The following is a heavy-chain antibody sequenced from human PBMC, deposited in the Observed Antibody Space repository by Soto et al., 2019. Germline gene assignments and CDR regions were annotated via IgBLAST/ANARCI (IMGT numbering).Heavy chain of an antibody. CDR1: GGSISSYY. J-gene: IGHJ5*02. D-gene: IGHD3-10*01. V-gene: IGHV4-59*01. Sequence: NPSETLSLTCTVSGGSISSYYWSWIRQPPGKGLEWIGYIYYSGSTNYNPSLKSRVTISVDTSKNQFSLKLSSVTAADTAVYYCARVITMVRGVPDNWFDPWGQGTLVTVSS. CDR2: IYYSGST. CDR3: ARVITMVRGVPDNWFDP.